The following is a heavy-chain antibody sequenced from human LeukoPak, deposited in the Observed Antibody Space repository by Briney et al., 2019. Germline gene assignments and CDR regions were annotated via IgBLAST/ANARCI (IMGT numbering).Heavy chain of an antibody. J-gene: IGHJ4*02. Sequence: PGGSLRLSCAVSGFSLSTNGMSWVRQAPGKGLEWVSAITMSGTSTYYADSVKGRFTISRDSSKNTLYLQMSSLRVEDTAVYYCVPKGNEGYWGQGTLVTVSS. CDR3: VPKGNEGY. D-gene: IGHD1-1*01. CDR2: ITMSGTST. V-gene: IGHV3-23*01. CDR1: GFSLSTNG.